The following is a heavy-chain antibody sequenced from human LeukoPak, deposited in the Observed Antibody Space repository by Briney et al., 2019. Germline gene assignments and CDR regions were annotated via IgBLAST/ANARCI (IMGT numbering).Heavy chain of an antibody. CDR2: ISGSGGST. V-gene: IGHV3-23*01. Sequence: GGSLRLSCAVSGFTFSSYAMSWVRQAPGKGLEWVSAISGSGGSTYYADSVKGRFTISRDNSKNTLYLQMNSLRAEDTAVYYCANLAWGITGTTHYWGQGTLVTVSS. CDR1: GFTFSSYA. D-gene: IGHD1-7*01. J-gene: IGHJ4*02. CDR3: ANLAWGITGTTHY.